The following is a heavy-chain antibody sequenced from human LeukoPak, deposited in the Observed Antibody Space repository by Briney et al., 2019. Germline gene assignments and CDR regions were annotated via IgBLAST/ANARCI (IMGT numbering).Heavy chain of an antibody. CDR1: GGSINSYY. D-gene: IGHD3-22*01. J-gene: IGHJ4*02. Sequence: SETLSLTCTVSGGSINSYYWSWIRQPAGKGLEWIGRIYTSGSTNYNPSLKSRVTMSVDASRNQFSLKLSSVTAADTAVYYCARGAYYYDSSGLGLGYWGRGTLATVSS. CDR2: IYTSGST. V-gene: IGHV4-4*07. CDR3: ARGAYYYDSSGLGLGY.